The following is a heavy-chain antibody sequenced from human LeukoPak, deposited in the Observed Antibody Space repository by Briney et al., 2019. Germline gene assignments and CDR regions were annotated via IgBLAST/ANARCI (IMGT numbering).Heavy chain of an antibody. CDR2: IYSGGST. J-gene: IGHJ4*02. D-gene: IGHD1-26*01. CDR3: AREGAKSTTPLDY. CDR1: GFTVSTNY. Sequence: GGSLRLSCAASGFTVSTNYMSWVCQAPGKGLEWVSVIYSGGSTYYADSVKGRFTISRDNSKNTLYLQMNTLRAEDTAVYYCAREGAKSTTPLDYWGQGTLVTVSS. V-gene: IGHV3-53*01.